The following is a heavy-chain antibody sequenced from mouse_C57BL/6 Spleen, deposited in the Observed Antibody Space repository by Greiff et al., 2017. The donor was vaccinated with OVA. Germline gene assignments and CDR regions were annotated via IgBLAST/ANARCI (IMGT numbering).Heavy chain of an antibody. D-gene: IGHD2-1*01. CDR3: ARVHYGNFDY. J-gene: IGHJ2*01. Sequence: EVQRVESAGGLVQPGSSMKLSCTASGFTFSDYYMAWVRQVPEKGLEWVANINYDGSSTYYLDSLKSRFIISRDNAKNILYLQMSSLKSEDTATYYCARVHYGNFDYWGQGTTLTVSS. V-gene: IGHV5-16*01. CDR1: GFTFSDYY. CDR2: INYDGSST.